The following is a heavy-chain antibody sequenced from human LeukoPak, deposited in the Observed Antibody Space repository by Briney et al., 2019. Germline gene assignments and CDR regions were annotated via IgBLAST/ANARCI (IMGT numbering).Heavy chain of an antibody. CDR1: GGSISSYY. J-gene: IGHJ4*02. CDR2: INHSGST. V-gene: IGHV4-34*01. Sequence: SETLSLTCTVSGGSISSYYWSWIRQPPGKGLEWIGEINHSGSTNYNPSLKSRVTISVDASKNQFSLKLSSVTAADTAVYYCARTSNYYGSGSYVFGYWGQGTLVTVSS. CDR3: ARTSNYYGSGSYVFGY. D-gene: IGHD3-10*01.